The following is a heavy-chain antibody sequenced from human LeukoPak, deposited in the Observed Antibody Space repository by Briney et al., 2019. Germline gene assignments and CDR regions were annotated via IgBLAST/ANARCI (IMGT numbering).Heavy chain of an antibody. CDR3: AREHHNDFVFDY. J-gene: IGHJ4*02. D-gene: IGHD2-21*02. V-gene: IGHV1-69*05. Sequence: SVKVSCKASGGTFSSYAISWLRQAPGQGLEWMGGIIPIFGTANYAQKFQGRVTITTDESTSTAYMELSSLRSEDTAVYYCAREHHNDFVFDYWGQGTLVTVSS. CDR1: GGTFSSYA. CDR2: IIPIFGTA.